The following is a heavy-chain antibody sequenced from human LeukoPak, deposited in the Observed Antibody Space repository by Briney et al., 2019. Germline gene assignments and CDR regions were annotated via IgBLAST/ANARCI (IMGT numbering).Heavy chain of an antibody. CDR1: GFTFSSYG. V-gene: IGHV3-23*01. CDR2: ISDSGGST. Sequence: HPGGSLRLSCAASGFTFSSYGMSWVRQAPGEGLEWVSAISDSGGSTYYTDSVKGRFTISRDNSKNTLYLQMNSLRADDTAVYYCAKDRPTVYSSSWLHFLDSWGQGTLVTVSS. CDR3: AKDRPTVYSSSWLHFLDS. J-gene: IGHJ4*02. D-gene: IGHD6-13*01.